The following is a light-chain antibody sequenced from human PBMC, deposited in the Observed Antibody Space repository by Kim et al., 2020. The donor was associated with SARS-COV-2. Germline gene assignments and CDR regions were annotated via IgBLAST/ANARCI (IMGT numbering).Light chain of an antibody. V-gene: IGLV3-9*01. CDR1: NIGSKN. CDR3: QVWDSSTVV. CDR2: MDS. Sequence: VALGQTARITCGGNNIGSKNVHWYQQKPGQAPVLVIYMDSNRPSGIPERFSGSNSGNTATLTISRAQAGDEADYYCQVWDSSTVVFGGGTKLTVL. J-gene: IGLJ2*01.